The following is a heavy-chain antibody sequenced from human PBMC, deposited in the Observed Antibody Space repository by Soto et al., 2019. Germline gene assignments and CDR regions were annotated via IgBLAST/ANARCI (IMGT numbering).Heavy chain of an antibody. V-gene: IGHV3-7*01. CDR2: IKQDGSEE. D-gene: IGHD3-10*01. Sequence: EVQLVESGGGLVQPGGSLRLSCVDSGFTFSSYWMSWVRQAPVKGLEGGGNIKQDGSEENYVDSVKGRFTISRDNAKNPMYLQMNSLRAEDTAVYYCARIASSGRGWDVWGQGTTVVVSS. CDR1: GFTFSSYW. J-gene: IGHJ6*02. CDR3: ARIASSGRGWDV.